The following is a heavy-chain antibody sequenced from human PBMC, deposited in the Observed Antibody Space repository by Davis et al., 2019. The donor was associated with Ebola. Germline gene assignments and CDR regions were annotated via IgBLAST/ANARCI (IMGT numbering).Heavy chain of an antibody. D-gene: IGHD3-16*01. V-gene: IGHV3-23*01. J-gene: IGHJ4*02. CDR1: GFVFSSYV. CDR2: LGLSADT. CDR3: VGRWGYFDY. Sequence: GESLKISCAASGFVFSSYVMSWVRRAPGKGLEWVSTLGLSADTYYADSVKGRFTISRDNSKNSLYLQMNSLRAEDTAVYYCVGRWGYFDYWGQGTLVTVSS.